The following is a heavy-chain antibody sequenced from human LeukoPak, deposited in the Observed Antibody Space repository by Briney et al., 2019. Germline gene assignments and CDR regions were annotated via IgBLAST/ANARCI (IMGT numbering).Heavy chain of an antibody. J-gene: IGHJ5*02. CDR3: ARDLTYCSGGSCYSFLSFDP. Sequence: ASVKVSCKASGYTFTGYYMHWVRQAPGQGLERMGWINPNSGGTNYAQKFQGRVTMTRDTSISTAYMELSRLRSDDTAVYYCARDLTYCSGGSCYSFLSFDPWGQGTLVTVSS. V-gene: IGHV1-2*02. D-gene: IGHD2-15*01. CDR2: INPNSGGT. CDR1: GYTFTGYY.